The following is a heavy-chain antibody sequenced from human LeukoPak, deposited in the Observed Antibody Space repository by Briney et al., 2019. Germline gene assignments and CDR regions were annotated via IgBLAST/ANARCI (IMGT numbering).Heavy chain of an antibody. CDR3: ARATSSSWNH. CDR1: GFTFSNYW. Sequence: PGGSLRLSCAASGFTFSNYWMSWVRQAPGKGLEWVANIKEDGSEKYYVDSVKGRFTISRDNAKNSLYLQMNSLRAEDTAVYYCARATSSSWNHWGQGTLVTVSS. V-gene: IGHV3-7*01. D-gene: IGHD6-13*01. CDR2: IKEDGSEK. J-gene: IGHJ5*02.